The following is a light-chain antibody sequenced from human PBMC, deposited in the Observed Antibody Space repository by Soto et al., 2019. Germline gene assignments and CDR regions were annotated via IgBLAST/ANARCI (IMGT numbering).Light chain of an antibody. CDR3: LQHDRYPRT. V-gene: IGKV1-17*01. J-gene: IGKJ1*01. CDR2: AAS. Sequence: DHQMTQSPSSLSASVGDTVTITCRASQGIRNDLAWYQQKPEKAPRRLISAASSLQSGVPSRFSGSGSGTEFTLAISSLQPEDFASYSCLQHDRYPRTFGQGTKLE. CDR1: QGIRND.